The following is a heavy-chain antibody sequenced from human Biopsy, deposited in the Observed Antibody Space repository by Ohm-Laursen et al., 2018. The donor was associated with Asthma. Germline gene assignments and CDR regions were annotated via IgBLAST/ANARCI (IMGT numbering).Heavy chain of an antibody. V-gene: IGHV4-31*03. CDR2: IYHRGNT. Sequence: TLSLTCCVSGYSISNGGYYWTWVRQRPGKGLEWIGNIYHRGNTKYNPSLKSRLSFSVDTSKNQFSLKLSSVTAADTAVYYCVRGSSSWHHGPFHYYYGLDVWGQGTTATVSS. CDR1: GYSISNGGYY. CDR3: VRGSSSWHHGPFHYYYGLDV. D-gene: IGHD6-13*01. J-gene: IGHJ6*02.